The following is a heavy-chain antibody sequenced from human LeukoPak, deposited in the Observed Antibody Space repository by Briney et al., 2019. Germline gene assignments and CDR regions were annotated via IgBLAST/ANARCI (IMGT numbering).Heavy chain of an antibody. J-gene: IGHJ5*02. CDR1: GGSISSGSYY. Sequence: PSQTLSLTCTVSGGSISSGSYYWNWIRQPAGKGLEWIGRIYTSGSTNYSPSLKSRVTISVDTSKNHFSLKLSSVTAADTAVYYCARVFDRWGQGTLVTVSS. CDR3: ARVFDR. CDR2: IYTSGST. V-gene: IGHV4-61*02.